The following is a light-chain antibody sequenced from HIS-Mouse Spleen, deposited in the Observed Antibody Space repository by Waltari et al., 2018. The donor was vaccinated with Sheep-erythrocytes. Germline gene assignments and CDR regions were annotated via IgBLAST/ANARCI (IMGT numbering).Light chain of an antibody. CDR1: SSDVGSYNL. V-gene: IGLV2-23*01. Sequence: QSALTQPASVSGSPGQSITISCTGTSSDVGSYNLVSWYQQHPGKAPKLMIYEGSKRPSGVSNRFSGSKSGNTASLTISGLHAEDEADYYCCSYAGSSTPWVFGGGTKLTVI. CDR2: EGS. J-gene: IGLJ3*02. CDR3: CSYAGSSTPWV.